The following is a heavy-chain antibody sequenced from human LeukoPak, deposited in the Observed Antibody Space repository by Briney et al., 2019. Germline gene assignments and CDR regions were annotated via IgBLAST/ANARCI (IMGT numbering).Heavy chain of an antibody. J-gene: IGHJ4*02. CDR2: IIPIFGTA. Sequence: GSSVKVSCKASGGTFSSYAISWVRQAPGQGLEWIGGIIPIFGTANYAQKFQGRVTITADESTSTAYMELSSLRSEDTAVYYCARMNYPYNWNDGEPDFDYWGQGTLVTVSS. V-gene: IGHV1-69*01. CDR3: ARMNYPYNWNDGEPDFDY. D-gene: IGHD1-1*01. CDR1: GGTFSSYA.